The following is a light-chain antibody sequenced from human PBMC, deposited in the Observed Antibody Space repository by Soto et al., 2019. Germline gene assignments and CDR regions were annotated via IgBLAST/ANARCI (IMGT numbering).Light chain of an antibody. CDR1: QSVSSSY. V-gene: IGKV3-20*01. CDR3: QQYGSSPQT. Sequence: EIVLTQSPGTLSLSPGERATLSCRASQSVSSSYLAWYQQKPGQAPRLLIYGASKRATGIPDRFSGSGSGTDFTLTISRLEPEDFAVYYCQQYGSSPQTFGQGTNLEIK. J-gene: IGKJ2*01. CDR2: GAS.